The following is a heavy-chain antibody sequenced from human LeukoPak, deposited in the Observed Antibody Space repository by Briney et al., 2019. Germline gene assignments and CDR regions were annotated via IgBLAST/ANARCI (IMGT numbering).Heavy chain of an antibody. CDR1: GXSISGYY. V-gene: IGHV4-59*08. J-gene: IGHJ4*02. Sequence: SETLSLTCTVSGXSISGYYWSWLRQPPGKGLEWIGYVYYDGSTTYNPSLKSRVTISLDTSKNQFFLKLSSVTAADTAVYYCARYSYGGFYFDYWGQGTLVTVSS. CDR2: VYYDGST. CDR3: ARYSYGGFYFDY. D-gene: IGHD5-18*01.